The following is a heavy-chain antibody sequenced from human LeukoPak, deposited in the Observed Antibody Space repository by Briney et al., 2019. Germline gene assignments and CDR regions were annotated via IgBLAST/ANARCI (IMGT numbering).Heavy chain of an antibody. Sequence: RASVKVSCKASGYTFTGYYIHWVRQTPGQRLEWMGWINPNSGDTNYAQKFQGEVTMTRETSISTAYMELSRLRSDDTAVYYCARGVTGIYYYYYMDVWGKGTTVTVSS. D-gene: IGHD3-10*01. V-gene: IGHV1-2*02. CDR3: ARGVTGIYYYYYMDV. CDR1: GYTFTGYY. CDR2: INPNSGDT. J-gene: IGHJ6*03.